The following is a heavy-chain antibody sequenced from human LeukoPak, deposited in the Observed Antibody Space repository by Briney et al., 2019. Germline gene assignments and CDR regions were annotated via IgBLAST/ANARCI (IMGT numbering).Heavy chain of an antibody. CDR3: ARALSHCLDY. Sequence: GGSLRLSCVVSGFNFSNYWMNWVRQAPGKGLEWVANIKHDGSEKYCVDSVKGRFSISRDNAKKSLYLQMNSLRAEDTAVYYCARALSHCLDYWGQGTVVTVSS. J-gene: IGHJ4*02. CDR2: IKHDGSEK. CDR1: GFNFSNYW. D-gene: IGHD3-16*01. V-gene: IGHV3-7*01.